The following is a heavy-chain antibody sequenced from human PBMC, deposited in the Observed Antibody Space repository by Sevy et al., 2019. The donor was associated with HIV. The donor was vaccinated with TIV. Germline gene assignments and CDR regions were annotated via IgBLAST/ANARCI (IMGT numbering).Heavy chain of an antibody. V-gene: IGHV1-46*03. CDR1: GYTFTSYY. Sequence: ASVKVSCKASGYTFTSYYIHWVRQAPGQGLEWMGIINPSGGSTSYAQKFQGRVTMTRDTSTSTVYMELSSLRSDDTAVYYCARAYRYCSSTSCPPGGMDVWGQGTTVTVSS. J-gene: IGHJ6*02. D-gene: IGHD2-2*01. CDR3: ARAYRYCSSTSCPPGGMDV. CDR2: INPSGGST.